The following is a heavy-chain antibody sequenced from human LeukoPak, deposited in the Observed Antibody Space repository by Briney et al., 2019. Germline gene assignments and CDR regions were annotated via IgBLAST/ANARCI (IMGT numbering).Heavy chain of an antibody. D-gene: IGHD6-13*01. Sequence: SSETLSLTCTVSGGSISSYYWSWIRQPPGKGLEWIGYIYYSGSTNYNPSLKSRVTISVDTSKNQFSLKLSSVTAADTAVYYCARAIAAAGTRGAFDIWGQGTMVTVSS. V-gene: IGHV4-59*01. CDR1: GGSISSYY. CDR3: ARAIAAAGTRGAFDI. J-gene: IGHJ3*02. CDR2: IYYSGST.